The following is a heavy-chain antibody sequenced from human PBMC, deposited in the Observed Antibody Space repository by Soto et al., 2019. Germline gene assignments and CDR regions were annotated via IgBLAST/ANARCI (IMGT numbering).Heavy chain of an antibody. V-gene: IGHV3-48*02. Sequence: GGPLRLCCAASGFTFGSYSMNWVRQAPGKGLEWVSYISIGSTTIFYTDSVKGRFTISRDNAKNSLYLQMNSLRDEDTAVYYCARDNGMAGSFDPWGQGTLVTVSS. J-gene: IGHJ5*02. D-gene: IGHD2-8*01. CDR2: ISIGSTTI. CDR3: ARDNGMAGSFDP. CDR1: GFTFGSYS.